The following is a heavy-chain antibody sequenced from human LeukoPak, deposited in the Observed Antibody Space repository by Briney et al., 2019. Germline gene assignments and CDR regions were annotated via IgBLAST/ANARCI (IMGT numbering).Heavy chain of an antibody. CDR2: IKEDGSRK. V-gene: IGHV3-7*01. CDR3: ARDFQSSY. CDR1: GFTFSSYW. Sequence: GGSLRLSCEASGFTFSSYWMSWIRQAPGKGLEWVANIKEDGSRKNYVDSVMGRFTISRDNAKNSVYLQMNSLRAEDTAVYYCARDFQSSYWGQGTLVTVSS. J-gene: IGHJ4*02.